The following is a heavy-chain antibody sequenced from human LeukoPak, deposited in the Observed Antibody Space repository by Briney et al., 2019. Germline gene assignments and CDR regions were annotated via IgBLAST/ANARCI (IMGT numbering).Heavy chain of an antibody. CDR2: IWYDGSNK. J-gene: IGHJ4*02. CDR1: GFTFSSYG. D-gene: IGHD2-15*01. CDR3: AKGGCSGGSCPTDY. Sequence: PGGSLRLSCAAFGFTFSSYGMHWVRQAPGKGLEWVAVIWYDGSNKYYADSVKGRFTISRDNSKNTLYLQMNSLRAEDTAVYYCAKGGCSGGSCPTDYWGQGTLVTVSS. V-gene: IGHV3-33*06.